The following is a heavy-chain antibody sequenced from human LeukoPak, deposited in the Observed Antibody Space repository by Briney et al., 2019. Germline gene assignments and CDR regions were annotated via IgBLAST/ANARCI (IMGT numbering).Heavy chain of an antibody. CDR1: GYISTSYW. CDR2: IVPGDGDT. Sequence: GEALKISSKAAGYISTSYWISCGRHMPRKGREWMGTIVPGDGDTTNTPPLQGQVPISADKSISTAYLQWSRLKASDTAMYYCARQGGRAMPSLGWFDPRGQGTLVTVSS. D-gene: IGHD2-2*01. V-gene: IGHV5-51*01. J-gene: IGHJ5*02. CDR3: ARQGGRAMPSLGWFDP.